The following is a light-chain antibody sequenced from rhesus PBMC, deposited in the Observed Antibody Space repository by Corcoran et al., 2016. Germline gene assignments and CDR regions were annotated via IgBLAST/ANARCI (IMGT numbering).Light chain of an antibody. CDR3: SSYASSSTYI. Sequence: QAAPTQSTSVSGSPGQSVTISCTGTSSDIGGYNRVSWYQQLPGQAPKLMIYEVSKRPSGVSDRFSGSKSGNTASLTISGLQAEDEADYYCSSYASSSTYIFGAGTRLTVL. J-gene: IGLJ1*01. CDR2: EVS. V-gene: IGLV2-13*03. CDR1: SSDIGGYNR.